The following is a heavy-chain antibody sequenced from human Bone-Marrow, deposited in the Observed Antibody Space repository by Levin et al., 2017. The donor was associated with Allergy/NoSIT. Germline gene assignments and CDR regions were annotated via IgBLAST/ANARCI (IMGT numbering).Heavy chain of an antibody. J-gene: IGHJ6*03. CDR2: INWNGGST. D-gene: IGHD6-6*01. CDR3: ARCPSGVYYYYYMDV. CDR1: GFTFDDYG. Sequence: GGSLRLSCAASGFTFDDYGMSWVRQAPGKGLEWVSGINWNGGSTGYADSVKGRFTISRDNAKNSLYLQMNSLRAEDTALYHCARCPSGVYYYYYMDVWGKGTTVTVSS. V-gene: IGHV3-20*01.